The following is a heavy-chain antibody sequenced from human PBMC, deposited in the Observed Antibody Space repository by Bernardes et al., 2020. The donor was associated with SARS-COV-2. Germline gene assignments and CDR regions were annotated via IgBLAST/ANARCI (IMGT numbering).Heavy chain of an antibody. D-gene: IGHD1-1*01. J-gene: IGHJ4*02. CDR3: AREPGTGTAHFDY. CDR1: GFPFNSQA. V-gene: IGHV3-23*01. Sequence: GGSLRLSCAASGFPFNSQAINWVRQVPGKGLEWVSSISGPGGTTFYSDSVKGRFTISRDNSRNTAYLQMTSLRAEDTAVYYCAREPGTGTAHFDYWGQGTLVTVSS. CDR2: ISGPGGTT.